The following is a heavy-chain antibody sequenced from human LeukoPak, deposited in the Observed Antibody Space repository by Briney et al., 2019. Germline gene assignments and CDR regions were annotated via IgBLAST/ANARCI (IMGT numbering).Heavy chain of an antibody. J-gene: IGHJ3*02. D-gene: IGHD2-2*01. CDR1: GGSISSYY. CDR2: IYTSGST. CDR3: AGRIVVVPAAIGDAFDI. V-gene: IGHV4-4*09. Sequence: PSETLSLTCTVSGGSISSYYWSWIRQPPGKGLEWIGYIYTSGSTNYNPSLKSRVTISVDTSKNQFSLKLSSVTAADTAVCYCAGRIVVVPAAIGDAFDIWGQGTMVTVSS.